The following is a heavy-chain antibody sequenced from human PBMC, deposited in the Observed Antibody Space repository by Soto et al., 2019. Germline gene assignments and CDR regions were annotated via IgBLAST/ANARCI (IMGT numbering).Heavy chain of an antibody. Sequence: PGGSLRLSCAASGFSFGTFVMTWFRQAPGGGLEWVASITDSGYTASYAETVEGRFTVSRDNSKNKLHLQMNDLRAEDTATYYCAKNGQWLATPPEAWGQGTRVPSPQ. CDR3: AKNGQWLATPPEA. CDR2: ITDSGYTA. D-gene: IGHD6-19*01. V-gene: IGHV3-23*01. J-gene: IGHJ4*02. CDR1: GFSFGTFV.